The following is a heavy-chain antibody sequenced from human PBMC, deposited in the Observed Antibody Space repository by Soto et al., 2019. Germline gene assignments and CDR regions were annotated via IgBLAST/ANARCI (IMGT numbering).Heavy chain of an antibody. V-gene: IGHV1-69*12. Sequence: QVQLVQSGAEVKKPGSSVKVSCTASGGSLSNFGISWVRQAPGQGLEWRGPIIPVLGAPNYAQKFQDRVPIXAYXSTTTVYMEVRSLTSEDTAVYYCARGDATKIVVTTYYAMDVWGQGTTVTVSS. CDR1: GGSLSNFG. D-gene: IGHD3-22*01. CDR2: IIPVLGAP. CDR3: ARGDATKIVVTTYYAMDV. J-gene: IGHJ6*02.